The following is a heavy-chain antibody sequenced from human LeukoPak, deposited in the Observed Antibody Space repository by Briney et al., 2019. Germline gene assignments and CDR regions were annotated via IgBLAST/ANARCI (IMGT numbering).Heavy chain of an antibody. CDR2: IKQDGSEK. Sequence: GGSLRLSCAASRFSFSNSWMSWVRQAPGKGLEWVANIKQDGSEKYYVDSLKGRFTISRDNAKDSLYLQMTSLTAEDTAVYYCARGPSGTYRYRFVYWGQGTLVTVSS. CDR1: RFSFSNSW. J-gene: IGHJ4*02. V-gene: IGHV3-7*01. CDR3: ARGPSGTYRYRFVY. D-gene: IGHD3-16*02.